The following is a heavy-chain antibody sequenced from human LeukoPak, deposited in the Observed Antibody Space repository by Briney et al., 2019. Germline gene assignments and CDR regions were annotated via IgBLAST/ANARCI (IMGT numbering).Heavy chain of an antibody. V-gene: IGHV1-18*04. CDR2: INAYNGNT. CDR1: GYTFTGYY. Sequence: ASVKVSCKASGYTFTGYYMHWVRQAPGQGLEWMGWINAYNGNTNYAQKLQGRITMTTDTSTSTAYMELRSLRSDDTAVYYCARDYSSSWYDYWGQGTLVTVSS. CDR3: ARDYSSSWYDY. D-gene: IGHD6-13*01. J-gene: IGHJ4*02.